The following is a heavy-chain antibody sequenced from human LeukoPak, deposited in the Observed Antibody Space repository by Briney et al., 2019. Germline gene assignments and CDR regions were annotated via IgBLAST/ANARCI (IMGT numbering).Heavy chain of an antibody. Sequence: ASVKVSCKASGYTFTSYYMHWVRQAPGQGLEWMGIINPSGGSTSYAQKFQGRVTMTRDTSTSTVYMDLSGLRSEDTAVYYCARAEWHGMDVWGQGTTVTVSS. CDR3: ARAEWHGMDV. D-gene: IGHD3-3*01. CDR2: INPSGGST. J-gene: IGHJ6*02. CDR1: GYTFTSYY. V-gene: IGHV1-46*01.